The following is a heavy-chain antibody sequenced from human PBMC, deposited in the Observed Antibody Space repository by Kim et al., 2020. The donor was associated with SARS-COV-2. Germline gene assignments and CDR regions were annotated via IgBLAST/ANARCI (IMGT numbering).Heavy chain of an antibody. Sequence: GGSLRLSCAASGFTFSSYWMSWVRQAPGKGLEWVANIKQDGSEKYYVDSVKGRFTISRDNAKNSLYLQMNSLRAEDTAVYYCAREEEFCGGDCSPEGYYYYYGMDVWGQGTTVTVSS. V-gene: IGHV3-7*03. CDR1: GFTFSSYW. CDR3: AREEEFCGGDCSPEGYYYYYGMDV. D-gene: IGHD2-21*02. J-gene: IGHJ6*02. CDR2: IKQDGSEK.